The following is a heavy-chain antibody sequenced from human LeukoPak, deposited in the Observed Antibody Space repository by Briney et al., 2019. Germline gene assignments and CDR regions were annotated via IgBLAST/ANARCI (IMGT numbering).Heavy chain of an antibody. CDR2: INPDDGST. D-gene: IGHD5-24*01. Sequence: GGSLRLSCAASGFTCRKYWLHWVRHAPGKGRVWVSRINPDDGSTSYADPVKGRFTISRDNAKSTLYLQMNSLRAEDTAVYYCARERVLWLQGVEYFDYWGQGTLVTVSS. J-gene: IGHJ4*02. V-gene: IGHV3-74*01. CDR1: GFTCRKYW. CDR3: ARERVLWLQGVEYFDY.